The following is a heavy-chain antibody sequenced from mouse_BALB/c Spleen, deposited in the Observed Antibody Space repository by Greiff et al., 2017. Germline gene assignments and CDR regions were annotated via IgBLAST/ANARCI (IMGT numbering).Heavy chain of an antibody. CDR3: ARNYGNYVSAMDY. V-gene: IGHV2-2*02. CDR1: GFSLTSYG. Sequence: QVQLKESGPGLVQPSQSLSITCTVSGFSLTSYGVHWVRQSPGKGLEWLGVIWSGGSTDYNAAFISRLSISKDNSKSQVFFKMNSLQANDTAIYYCARNYGNYVSAMDYWGQGTSVTVSS. CDR2: IWSGGST. J-gene: IGHJ4*01. D-gene: IGHD2-1*01.